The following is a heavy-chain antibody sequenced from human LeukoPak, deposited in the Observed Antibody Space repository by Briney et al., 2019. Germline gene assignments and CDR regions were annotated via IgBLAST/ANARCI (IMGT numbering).Heavy chain of an antibody. CDR2: IYYSGST. V-gene: IGHV4-31*03. CDR1: GGSISSGGYY. CDR3: ARYSGSHPAPYYFDY. D-gene: IGHD1-26*01. Sequence: PSETLSLTCTVSGGSISSGGYYWSWIRQHPGKGLEWIGYIYYSGSTYYNPSLKSRVTISVDTTKNQFSLKLSSVTAADTAVYYCARYSGSHPAPYYFDYWGQGTLVTVSS. J-gene: IGHJ4*02.